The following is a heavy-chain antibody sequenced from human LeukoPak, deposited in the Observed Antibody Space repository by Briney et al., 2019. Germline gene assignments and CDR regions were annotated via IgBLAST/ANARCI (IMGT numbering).Heavy chain of an antibody. Sequence: GGSLRLSCAASGHYRTHWVRQVPGKGLVWVSHINSDGSWTSYADSVKGRFTISKDNAKNTVYLQMNSLRAEDTAVYYCVSFYETYWGRGTLVTVSS. J-gene: IGHJ4*02. CDR2: INSDGSWT. D-gene: IGHD2/OR15-2a*01. CDR3: VSFYETY. V-gene: IGHV3-74*01. CDR1: GHYR.